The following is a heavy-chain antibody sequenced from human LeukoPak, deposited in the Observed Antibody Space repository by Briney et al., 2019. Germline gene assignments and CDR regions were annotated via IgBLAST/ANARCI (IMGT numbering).Heavy chain of an antibody. D-gene: IGHD3-22*01. CDR1: GYTFTSYD. Sequence: GASVKVSCKASGYTFTSYDINWVRLATGQGLEWMGWMNPNSGNTGYAQKFQGRVTMTRNTSISTAYMELSSLRSEDTAVYYCARERKNYYDSSGYNDYWGRGTLVTVSS. V-gene: IGHV1-8*01. CDR2: MNPNSGNT. CDR3: ARERKNYYDSSGYNDY. J-gene: IGHJ4*02.